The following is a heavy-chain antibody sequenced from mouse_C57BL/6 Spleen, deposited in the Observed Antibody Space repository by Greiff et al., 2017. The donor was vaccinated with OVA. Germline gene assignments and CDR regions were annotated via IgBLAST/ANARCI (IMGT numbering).Heavy chain of an antibody. CDR2: INPGSGGT. J-gene: IGHJ3*01. V-gene: IGHV1-54*01. Sequence: VKLQQSGAELVRPGTSVKVSCKASGYAFTNYLIEWVKQRPGQGLEWIGVINPGSGGTNYNEKFKGKATLTADKSSSTAYMQLSSLTSEDSAVYFCARPGDYDAWFAYWGQGTLVTVSA. CDR3: ARPGDYDAWFAY. D-gene: IGHD2-4*01. CDR1: GYAFTNYL.